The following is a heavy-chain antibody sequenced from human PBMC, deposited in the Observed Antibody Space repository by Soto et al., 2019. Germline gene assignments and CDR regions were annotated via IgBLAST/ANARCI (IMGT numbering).Heavy chain of an antibody. CDR1: GFTFSNAW. J-gene: IGHJ4*02. D-gene: IGHD5-12*01. CDR2: IKSKTDGGTT. V-gene: IGHV3-15*01. CDR3: TTDFSVLSGYDPAFDY. Sequence: GGSLRLSCAASGFTFSNAWMSWVRQAPGKGLEWVGRIKSKTDGGTTDYAAPVKGRFTISRDDSKNTLYLQMNSLKTEDTAVYYCTTDFSVLSGYDPAFDYWGQGTLVTVSS.